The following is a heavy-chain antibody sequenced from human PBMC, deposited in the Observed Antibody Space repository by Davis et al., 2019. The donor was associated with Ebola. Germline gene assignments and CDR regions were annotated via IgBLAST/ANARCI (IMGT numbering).Heavy chain of an antibody. CDR3: AKDTGYSSGWYGWFDP. Sequence: GESLKISCAASGFTFSSYGMHWVRQAPGKGLQWVAVIWDDGSNKYYADSVKGRFTISRDNSKNTLYLQMNSLRAEDTAVYYCAKDTGYSSGWYGWFDPWGQGTLVTVSS. CDR2: IWDDGSNK. CDR1: GFTFSSYG. J-gene: IGHJ5*02. D-gene: IGHD6-19*01. V-gene: IGHV3-30*02.